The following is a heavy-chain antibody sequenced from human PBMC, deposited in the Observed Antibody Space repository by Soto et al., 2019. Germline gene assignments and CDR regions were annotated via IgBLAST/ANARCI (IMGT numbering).Heavy chain of an antibody. Sequence: QVQLVQSGAGGRKSGASVKVSCKASGYTFTGNYINWVRQAPGQGPEWRGEISPNSGGTKYAQRFQGRVTMTRDTSITTVYMELSNLSPDDTAVYYCGKGRSGDVGVFYWGQGTLVTVYS. CDR1: GYTFTGNY. CDR2: ISPNSGGT. CDR3: GKGRSGDVGVFY. V-gene: IGHV1-2*02. D-gene: IGHD1-26*01. J-gene: IGHJ4*02.